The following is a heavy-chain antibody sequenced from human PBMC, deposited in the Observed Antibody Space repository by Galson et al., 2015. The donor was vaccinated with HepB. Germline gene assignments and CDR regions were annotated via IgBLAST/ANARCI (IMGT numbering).Heavy chain of an antibody. CDR1: GYTFTTYA. J-gene: IGHJ3*02. CDR2: INAGNGNT. Sequence: SVKVSCKASGYTFTTYAMHWVRQAPGQRLEWMGWINAGNGNTKYSQKFQGRVTITRDTSASTAYMELSSLRSEDTAVYYCASENGDYPHSGKHAFDIWGQGTMVTVSS. D-gene: IGHD4-17*01. V-gene: IGHV1-3*01. CDR3: ASENGDYPHSGKHAFDI.